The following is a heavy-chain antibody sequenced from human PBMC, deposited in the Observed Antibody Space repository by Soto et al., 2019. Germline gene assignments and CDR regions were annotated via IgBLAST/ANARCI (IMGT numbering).Heavy chain of an antibody. V-gene: IGHV3-48*01. Sequence: EEQVVESGGDLVQPGGSLRLSCEVSGFTLSGYSMNWVRKAPGKGLEWLSFISSSGNTIYYTNSVKGRFIVSRDTMKNSVYLQMTSLRAEDTAVYYWARTNRNFGFNGLDVWGHGTLVIVS. CDR3: ARTNRNFGFNGLDV. J-gene: IGHJ3*01. D-gene: IGHD1-7*01. CDR2: ISSSGNTI. CDR1: GFTLSGYS.